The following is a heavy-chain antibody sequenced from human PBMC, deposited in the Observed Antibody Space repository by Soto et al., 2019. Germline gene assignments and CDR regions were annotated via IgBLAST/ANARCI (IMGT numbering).Heavy chain of an antibody. D-gene: IGHD3-3*01. CDR1: GFTFNDYA. V-gene: IGHV3-23*01. J-gene: IGHJ3*02. CDR2: ISGSLGSA. CDR3: AKDSRLPGFGLLIHAFDI. Sequence: GSLRLSCAVSGFTFNDYAMSWVRQAPGKGLEWVSTISGSLGSAYYAASVEGRFTISGDNSNNTLYLQMNSLRVEDTATYYCAKDSRLPGFGLLIHAFDIWGHGTMVTVSS.